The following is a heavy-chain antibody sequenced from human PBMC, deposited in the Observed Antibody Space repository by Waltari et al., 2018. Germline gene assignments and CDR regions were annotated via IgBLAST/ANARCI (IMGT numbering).Heavy chain of an antibody. J-gene: IGHJ4*02. V-gene: IGHV3-48*01. D-gene: IGHD2-21*01. CDR2: ISSSSSTI. CDR3: ARGGFSGDIDY. CDR1: GFTFSSYG. Sequence: EVQLVESGGGLVQLGGSLRLSCAASGFTFSSYGMTWVRQAPGKGLEWVSYISSSSSTIYYADSVKGRFTISRDNAKNSLYLQMNSLRAEDTAVYYCARGGFSGDIDYWGQGTLVTVSS.